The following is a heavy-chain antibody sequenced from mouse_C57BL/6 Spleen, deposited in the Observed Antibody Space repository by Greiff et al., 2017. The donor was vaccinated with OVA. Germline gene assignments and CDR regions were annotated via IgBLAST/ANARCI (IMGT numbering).Heavy chain of an antibody. V-gene: IGHV1-66*01. J-gene: IGHJ2*01. CDR3: ARSGTVVDHVDY. Sequence: QVQLQQSGPELVKPGASVKISCKASGYSFTSYYIHWVKQRPGQGLEWIGWIYPGSGNTKYNEKFKGKATLTADTSSSTAYMQLSSLTSDDSAVYYSARSGTVVDHVDYWGQGTTLAVSS. CDR2: IYPGSGNT. CDR1: GYSFTSYY. D-gene: IGHD1-1*01.